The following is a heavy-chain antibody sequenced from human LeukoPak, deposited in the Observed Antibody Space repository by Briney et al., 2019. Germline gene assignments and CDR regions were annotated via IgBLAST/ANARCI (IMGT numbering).Heavy chain of an antibody. CDR2: ISYDGSNK. J-gene: IGHJ4*02. D-gene: IGHD6-19*01. V-gene: IGHV3-30*18. CDR3: ANPRRDSSGYYY. Sequence: GGSPRLSCAASGFTFSSYGMHWVRQAPGKGLEWVTVISYDGSNKYYADSVKGRFTISRDNSKNTLYLQMNSLRAEDTAVYYCANPRRDSSGYYYWGQGTLVTVSS. CDR1: GFTFSSYG.